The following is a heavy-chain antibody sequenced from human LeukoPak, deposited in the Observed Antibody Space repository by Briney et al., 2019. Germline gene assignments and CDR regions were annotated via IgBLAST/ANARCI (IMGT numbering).Heavy chain of an antibody. V-gene: IGHV5-51*01. J-gene: IGHJ4*02. CDR2: IYPGDSDI. D-gene: IGHD3-10*01. CDR1: GYSFSSYW. CDR3: ARLSNYYGSGTYYNVMNY. Sequence: GESLKISCKGSGYSFSSYWIGWVRQMPGNGLEWMGIIYPGDSDIRYSPSFQGQVTISADKSTSTAYLRWSSLKASDTAMYFCARLSNYYGSGTYYNVMNYWGQGTLVTVSS.